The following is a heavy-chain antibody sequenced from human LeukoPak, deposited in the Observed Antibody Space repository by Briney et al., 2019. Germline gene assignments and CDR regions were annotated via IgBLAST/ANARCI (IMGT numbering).Heavy chain of an antibody. CDR3: ARTRYRFWSGYGPHNWFDP. J-gene: IGHJ5*02. D-gene: IGHD3-3*01. CDR2: IHHTGSP. CDR1: GYSISSGYY. Sequence: PSETLSLTCVVSGYSISSGYYWVWIRQPPGKGLEYIASIHHTGSPYYIPSLKSRVTISVDTSKNQFSLKLSSVTAADTAVYYCARTRYRFWSGYGPHNWFDPWGQGTLVTVSS. V-gene: IGHV4-38-2*01.